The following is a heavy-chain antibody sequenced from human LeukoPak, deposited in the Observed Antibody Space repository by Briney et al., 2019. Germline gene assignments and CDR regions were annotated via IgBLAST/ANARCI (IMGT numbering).Heavy chain of an antibody. CDR1: GFTFSSYE. CDR2: ISSSGSTI. CDR3: ARDGSGWYHYFGY. J-gene: IGHJ4*02. V-gene: IGHV3-48*03. Sequence: GGSLRLSCAASGFTFSSYEMNWVRQAPGKGLEWVPYISSSGSTIYYADSVKGRFTISRDNAKNSLYLQMNSLRAEDTAVYYCARDGSGWYHYFGYWGQGTLVTVSS. D-gene: IGHD6-19*01.